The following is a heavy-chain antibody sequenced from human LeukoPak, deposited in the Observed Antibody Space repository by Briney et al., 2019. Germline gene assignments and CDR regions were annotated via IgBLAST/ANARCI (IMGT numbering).Heavy chain of an antibody. J-gene: IGHJ3*01. CDR3: ATGGSWDAFDA. V-gene: IGHV4-39*07. Sequence: SETLSLTCTVSGDSITRSSDYWGWIRQPPGKGLEWIGSVYYSGSTYYNPSLKSRVTISVDTSKNEFSLKLTSVTAADTAMFYCATGGSWDAFDAWGQGTMVTVSS. CDR2: VYYSGST. D-gene: IGHD1-26*01. CDR1: GDSITRSSDY.